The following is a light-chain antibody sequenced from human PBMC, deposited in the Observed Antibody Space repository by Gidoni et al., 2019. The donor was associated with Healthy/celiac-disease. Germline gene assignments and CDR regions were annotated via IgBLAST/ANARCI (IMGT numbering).Light chain of an antibody. J-gene: IGKJ4*01. Sequence: DIQMTQYPSSLSASVGDRVTITCRASQSISSYLNWYQQKPGKAPQLLIYAASSLQSGVQSRFSGSGSGTDFTLTISSLQPEDFATYYCQQSYSTPLTFGGGTKVEIK. CDR3: QQSYSTPLT. CDR1: QSISSY. V-gene: IGKV1-39*01. CDR2: AAS.